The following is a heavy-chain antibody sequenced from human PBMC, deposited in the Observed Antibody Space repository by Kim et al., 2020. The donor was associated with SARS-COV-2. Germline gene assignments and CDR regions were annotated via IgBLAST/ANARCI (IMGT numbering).Heavy chain of an antibody. CDR1: GFTFSNYA. J-gene: IGHJ4*02. Sequence: GGSLRLSCAASGFTFSNYAMMWVRQAPGKGLEWVAVIASDGSKEYYTDSVKARFTISRENSKNTLYLQMNSLRREDTAVYYCSRERWFGDGTRGYGDFWGQGTVVTVSS. CDR3: SRERWFGDGTRGYGDF. CDR2: IASDGSKE. D-gene: IGHD3-10*01. V-gene: IGHV3-30-3*01.